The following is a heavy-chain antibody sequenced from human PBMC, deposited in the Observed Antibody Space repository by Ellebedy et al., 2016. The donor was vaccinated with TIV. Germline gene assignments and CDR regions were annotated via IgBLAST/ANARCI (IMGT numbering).Heavy chain of an antibody. D-gene: IGHD3-9*01. CDR3: AREVVKYDILTGYYSRYFQH. CDR2: VSANGGSI. V-gene: IGHV3-23*01. CDR1: GFTFSDYA. J-gene: IGHJ1*01. Sequence: GESLKISCAASGFTFSDYAMTWVRPAPGKGLEWVSTVSANGGSIAYADSVKGRFIISRDNSKNTLYLQMNSLRVEDTSVYYCAREVVKYDILTGYYSRYFQHWGQGTLVTVSS.